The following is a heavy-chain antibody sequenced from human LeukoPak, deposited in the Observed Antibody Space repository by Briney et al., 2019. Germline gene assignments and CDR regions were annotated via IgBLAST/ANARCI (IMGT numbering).Heavy chain of an antibody. J-gene: IGHJ6*03. Sequence: SVKVSCNLSGGTFSTYPINWVRQAPGQELEWMAKIIPIFGAPDYAQKFQGRVTITADKSTNTAFMELISVRSDDTAVYYCATPRRPTDYYYYYMNVWGNGTTVTVSS. CDR3: ATPRRPTDYYYYYMNV. CDR1: GGTFSTYP. CDR2: IIPIFGAP. D-gene: IGHD4-11*01. V-gene: IGHV1-69*06.